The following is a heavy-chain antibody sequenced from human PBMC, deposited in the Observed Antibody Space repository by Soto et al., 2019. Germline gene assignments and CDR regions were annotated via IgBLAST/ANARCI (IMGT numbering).Heavy chain of an antibody. J-gene: IGHJ4*02. CDR3: ARQHPLASSAWYN. CDR1: GYTFSDYW. CDR2: IYAGDSDT. Sequence: PGESLKISCEGSGYTFSDYWIGWVRHVPGKGLEWVGTIYAGDSDTRYGPSFEGQVTMSVDKSISTAYLHWSSLKASDSAIYYCARQHPLASSAWYNWGPGTLVTVSS. D-gene: IGHD6-19*01. V-gene: IGHV5-51*01.